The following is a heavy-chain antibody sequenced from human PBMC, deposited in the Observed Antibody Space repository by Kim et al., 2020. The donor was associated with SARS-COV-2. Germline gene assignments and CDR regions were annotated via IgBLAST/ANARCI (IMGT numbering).Heavy chain of an antibody. Sequence: GGSLRLSCAASGFTFSNAWMSWVRQAPGKGLEWVGLIKRKTDGGTTDYAAPVKGRFTISRDDSKNMLYLQMNSLKTEDTAVYYCTTGLGYGSSWYDYWGQGTLVTVSS. J-gene: IGHJ4*02. CDR3: TTGLGYGSSWYDY. CDR1: GFTFSNAW. CDR2: IKRKTDGGTT. V-gene: IGHV3-15*01. D-gene: IGHD6-13*01.